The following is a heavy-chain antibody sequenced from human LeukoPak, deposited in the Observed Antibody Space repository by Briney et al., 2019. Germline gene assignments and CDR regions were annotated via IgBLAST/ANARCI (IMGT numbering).Heavy chain of an antibody. V-gene: IGHV1-2*02. CDR2: INPYSGDT. CDR1: GYSFTDYY. CDR3: ARVGGYRTTTSCSYGLDV. D-gene: IGHD2-2*01. J-gene: IGHJ6*02. Sequence: ASVKVSYKASGYSFTDYYMHWVRQAPGQGLEWMGWINPYSGDTNYAQKFQGRVTMTRDTSISTAYMELSRLSSDDTAVFYCARVGGYRTTTSCSYGLDVWGQGTTVTVSS.